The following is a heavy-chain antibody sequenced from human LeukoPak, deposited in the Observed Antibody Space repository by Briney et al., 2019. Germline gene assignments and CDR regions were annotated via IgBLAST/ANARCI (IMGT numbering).Heavy chain of an antibody. CDR1: GYTFTTYY. J-gene: IGHJ5*02. D-gene: IGHD6-19*01. Sequence: ASVKVSCKASGYTFTTYYVHWVRQATGQGLEWMGWMNPNSGNTGYAQKFQGRVTMTRDMSTSTVYMELSSLRSEDTAVYYCARDVSYSSGWYASNWFDPWGQGTLVTVSS. V-gene: IGHV1-46*01. CDR3: ARDVSYSSGWYASNWFDP. CDR2: MNPNSGNT.